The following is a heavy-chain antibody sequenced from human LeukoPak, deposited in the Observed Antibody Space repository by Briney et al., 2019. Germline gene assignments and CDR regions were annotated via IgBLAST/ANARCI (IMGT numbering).Heavy chain of an antibody. J-gene: IGHJ4*02. CDR3: ARDIGYGDC. CDR2: IKQDGSER. CDR1: GFTFSNYW. D-gene: IGHD5-18*01. Sequence: HPGGSLRLSCATSGFTFSNYWVAWVRQAPGKGLEWVASIKQDGSERNYVDSVRGRFTISRGNAKNSLYVQMNSLRAEDTAVYYCARDIGYGDCWGRGTLVTVSS. V-gene: IGHV3-7*01.